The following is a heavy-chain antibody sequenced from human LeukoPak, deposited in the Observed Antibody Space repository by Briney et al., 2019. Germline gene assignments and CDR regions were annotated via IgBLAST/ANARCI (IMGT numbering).Heavy chain of an antibody. V-gene: IGHV5-51*01. Sequence: GESLKISCKGSGYSFNSFWIGWVRQMPGKGLEWMGIVYPGDSDTRYSPSFQGQATISVDKSISTAYLQWSSLKASDTAMYYCARQPPGVYDTTQNWFDPWGQGTLVTVSS. CDR2: VYPGDSDT. D-gene: IGHD3-22*01. J-gene: IGHJ5*02. CDR1: GYSFNSFW. CDR3: ARQPPGVYDTTQNWFDP.